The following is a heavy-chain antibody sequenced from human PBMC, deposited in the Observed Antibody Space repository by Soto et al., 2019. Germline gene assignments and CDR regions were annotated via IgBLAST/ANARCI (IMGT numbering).Heavy chain of an antibody. Sequence: QVQLVQSGIEVKNPGASVKVSCKASGYAFTSFGISWVRQAPGQGLEWMGWTVANNGYTKYAQNLQGRVTLITDTSTSTAYMELRSLMYDDTAVYYCARCSGGTCYASYALDIWGQGTMVTVSS. CDR1: GYAFTSFG. J-gene: IGHJ3*02. V-gene: IGHV1-18*01. CDR3: ARCSGGTCYASYALDI. D-gene: IGHD2-15*01. CDR2: TVANNGYT.